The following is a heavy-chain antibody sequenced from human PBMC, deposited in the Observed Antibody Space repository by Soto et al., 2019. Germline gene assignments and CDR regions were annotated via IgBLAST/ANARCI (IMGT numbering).Heavy chain of an antibody. Sequence: SETLSLTCTVSGGSVSSGNYFWSWIRQPPGKGLEWIGYIHSSGSTNYNPSLKSRVTISADTSRNQFSLKLTSVTAADTAVYYCAILTKPTAVTTAFRGGYGLDVWGQGTTVTVSS. V-gene: IGHV4-61*01. CDR3: AILTKPTAVTTAFRGGYGLDV. D-gene: IGHD4-17*01. CDR1: GGSVSSGNYF. J-gene: IGHJ6*02. CDR2: IHSSGST.